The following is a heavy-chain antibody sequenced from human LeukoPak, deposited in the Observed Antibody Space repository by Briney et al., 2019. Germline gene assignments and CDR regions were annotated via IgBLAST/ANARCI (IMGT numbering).Heavy chain of an antibody. D-gene: IGHD1-7*01. CDR1: GFTLDTYA. Sequence: GGSLRLSCVVSGFTLDTYAMTWVRQAPGRGLEWLSSISSLGTTYYADSVKGRFTISRDNSKNTLFLQLNTLRAEDTAIYYCAKAAGTLARGYAFVIWGHGTMVTVSS. V-gene: IGHV3-23*01. CDR2: ISSLGTT. J-gene: IGHJ3*02. CDR3: AKAAGTLARGYAFVI.